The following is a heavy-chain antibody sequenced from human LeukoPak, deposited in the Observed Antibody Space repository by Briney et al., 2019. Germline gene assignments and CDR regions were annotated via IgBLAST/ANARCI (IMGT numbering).Heavy chain of an antibody. D-gene: IGHD6-19*01. CDR3: ARGGIAVNACWFDP. CDR1: GYTFTGYY. CDR2: INPNSGGT. V-gene: IGHV1-2*02. J-gene: IGHJ5*02. Sequence: ASVKVSCKASGYTFTGYYMHWVRQAPGQGLEWIGWINPNSGGTNYAQKFQGRVTMTRDTSISTAYMELSRLRSEDTAMYYCARGGIAVNACWFDPWGQGTLVTVSS.